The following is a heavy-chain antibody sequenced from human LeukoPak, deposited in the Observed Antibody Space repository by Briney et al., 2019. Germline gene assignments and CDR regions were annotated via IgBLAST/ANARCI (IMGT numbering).Heavy chain of an antibody. Sequence: PSETLSLTCTVSGYSISSGYYWGWIRQPPGKGLEWIGSIYHSGSTYYNPSLKSRVTISVDTSKNQFSLKLSSVTAADTAVYYCAREQRGHYDILTGYFDYWGQGALVTVSS. D-gene: IGHD3-9*01. CDR2: IYHSGST. J-gene: IGHJ4*02. CDR3: AREQRGHYDILTGYFDY. V-gene: IGHV4-38-2*02. CDR1: GYSISSGYY.